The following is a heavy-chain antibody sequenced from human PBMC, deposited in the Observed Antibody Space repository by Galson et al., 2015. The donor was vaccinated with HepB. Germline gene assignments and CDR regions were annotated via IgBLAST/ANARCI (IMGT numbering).Heavy chain of an antibody. CDR3: ARDEGFGELVSGWDY. Sequence: SVKVSCKASGHRFPSYGISWVRQAPGQGLEWMGWISAYNGNIKYAQKVQGRVTMTTDTSTSTAYLELRSLRSDDTAVYYCARDEGFGELVSGWDYWGQGTLVTVSS. CDR2: ISAYNGNI. CDR1: GHRFPSYG. J-gene: IGHJ4*02. V-gene: IGHV1-18*01. D-gene: IGHD3-16*01.